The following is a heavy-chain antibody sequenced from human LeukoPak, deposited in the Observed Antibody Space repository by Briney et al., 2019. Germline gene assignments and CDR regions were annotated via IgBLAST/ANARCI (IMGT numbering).Heavy chain of an antibody. CDR1: GYTFSSYE. CDR3: ARQIVGATGLDY. CDR2: ISSSGRTV. D-gene: IGHD1-26*01. Sequence: GGSLRLSCAASGYTFSSYEMKWVRQAPGKGLEWVSYISSSGRTVYYADSVKGRVTISRDNAKDSLYLQMNSLRAEDTAVYYCARQIVGATGLDYWGQGTLVTVSS. V-gene: IGHV3-48*03. J-gene: IGHJ4*02.